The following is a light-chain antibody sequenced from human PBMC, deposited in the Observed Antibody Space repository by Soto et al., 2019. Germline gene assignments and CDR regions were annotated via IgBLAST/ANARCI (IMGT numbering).Light chain of an antibody. CDR1: QDVSSY. CDR3: QQSYGSPPFT. CDR2: EAS. J-gene: IGKJ3*01. V-gene: IGKV1-39*01. Sequence: DIQLTQSPSPLSASVGDRVYITCRTSQDVSSYLNWDQAKPGKAPKLLVYEASTLESGVPSRFSGSGSGTDFTLTVSSLQPEDSATYYCQQSYGSPPFTFGPGTRVDI.